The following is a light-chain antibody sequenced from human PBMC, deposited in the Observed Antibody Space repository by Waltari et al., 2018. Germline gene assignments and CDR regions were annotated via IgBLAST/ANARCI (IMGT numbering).Light chain of an antibody. Sequence: QSALTQPPSASGTPGQTVTIFSSGGNSNIGSNVVNWYQQVPGTAPKLLIYSSTYRPSGVPDRFSGSKSGTSASLAISGLQSDDEGDYYCATWDDRLTGVVFGGGTKVTVL. CDR1: NSNIGSNV. CDR2: SST. CDR3: ATWDDRLTGVV. V-gene: IGLV1-44*01. J-gene: IGLJ2*01.